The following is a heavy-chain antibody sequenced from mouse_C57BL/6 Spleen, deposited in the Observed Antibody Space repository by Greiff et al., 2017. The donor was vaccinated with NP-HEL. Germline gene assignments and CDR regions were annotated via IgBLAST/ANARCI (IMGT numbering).Heavy chain of an antibody. J-gene: IGHJ2*01. CDR3: ARSGGYSYFDY. D-gene: IGHD2-3*01. V-gene: IGHV1-50*01. CDR1: GYTFTSYW. CDR2: IDPSDSYT. Sequence: VQLQQSGAELVKPGASVKLSCKASGYTFTSYWMQWVKQRPGQGLEWIGGIDPSDSYTNYNQKFKGKATLTVDTSSSTAYMQLSSLTSEDSAVYYCARSGGYSYFDYWGQGTTLTVSS.